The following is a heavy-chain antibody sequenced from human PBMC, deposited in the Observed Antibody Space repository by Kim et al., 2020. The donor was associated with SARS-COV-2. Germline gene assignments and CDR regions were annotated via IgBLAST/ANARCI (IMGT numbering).Heavy chain of an antibody. D-gene: IGHD3-22*01. Sequence: GGSLRLSCAASGFTFSNYGFHWVRQAPGKGLEWVAVISYNGNNKYYADSVKGRFTISRDDSKNTLYLQMNSLRAEDTALYYCAKESEVGGYYFATSGSSSDFWGQGTLVTVSS. V-gene: IGHV3-30*18. CDR3: AKESEVGGYYFATSGSSSDF. CDR1: GFTFSNYG. J-gene: IGHJ4*02. CDR2: ISYNGNNK.